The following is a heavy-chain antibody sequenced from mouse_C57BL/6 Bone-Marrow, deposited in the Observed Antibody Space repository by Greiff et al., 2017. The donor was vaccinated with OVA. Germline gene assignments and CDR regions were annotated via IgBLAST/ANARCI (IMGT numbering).Heavy chain of an antibody. V-gene: IGHV12-3*01. CDR2: ITHSGET. CDR3: AGDSLRAY. Sequence: QVQLQQSGPGLVKPSQSLFLTCSITGFPITSGYYWIWIRQPPGKPLEWRGYITHSGETYYNPSLQSPISITRETSKNQFFLQLNSVTTEDTAMYYCAGDSLRAYWGQGTLVTVSA. CDR1: GFPITSGYY. J-gene: IGHJ3*01.